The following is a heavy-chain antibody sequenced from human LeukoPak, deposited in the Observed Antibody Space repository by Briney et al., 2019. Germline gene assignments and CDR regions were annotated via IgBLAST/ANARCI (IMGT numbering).Heavy chain of an antibody. CDR1: GFTFSNYE. V-gene: IGHV3-48*03. CDR2: ISSSGSTV. D-gene: IGHD1-1*01. J-gene: IGHJ6*03. CDR3: ARKDSTKRTIYYSYYMDV. Sequence: GGSLRLSCAASGFTFSNYEMNWVRQAPGKGLEWVSYISSSGSTVDYADSVKGRFTISRDNAKNSLYLQMNSLRAEDTAVYYCARKDSTKRTIYYSYYMDVWGKGTTVTVSS.